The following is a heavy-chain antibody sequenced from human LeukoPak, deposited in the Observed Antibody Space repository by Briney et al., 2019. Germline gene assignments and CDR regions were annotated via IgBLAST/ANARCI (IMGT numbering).Heavy chain of an antibody. Sequence: HPGGSLRLSCAASGFTFSSYAMSWVRQAPGEGLEWVSAISGSGGSTYYADSVKGRFTISRDNSKNTLYLQMNSLRAEDTAVYYCAKDPPFNVVVPAAAIDYWGQGTLVTVSS. CDR2: ISGSGGST. CDR3: AKDPPFNVVVPAAAIDY. J-gene: IGHJ4*02. CDR1: GFTFSSYA. D-gene: IGHD2-2*01. V-gene: IGHV3-23*01.